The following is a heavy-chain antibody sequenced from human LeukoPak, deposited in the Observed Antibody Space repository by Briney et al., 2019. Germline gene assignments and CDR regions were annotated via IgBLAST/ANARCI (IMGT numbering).Heavy chain of an antibody. Sequence: GGSLRLSCAASGFTFSSYSMNWVRQAPGKGLEWVSSISSSSYIYYADSVKGRFTISRDNAKNSLYLQMNSLRAEDTAVYYCAKDLTANDFDYWGQGTLVTVSS. CDR1: GFTFSSYS. CDR3: AKDLTANDFDY. D-gene: IGHD4/OR15-4a*01. V-gene: IGHV3-21*01. J-gene: IGHJ4*02. CDR2: ISSSSYI.